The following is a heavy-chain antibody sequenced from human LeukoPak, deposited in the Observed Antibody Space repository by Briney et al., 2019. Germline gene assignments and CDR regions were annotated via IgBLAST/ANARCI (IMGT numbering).Heavy chain of an antibody. J-gene: IGHJ4*02. CDR3: ATGPYSSAHYYFVY. CDR2: ITESETT. CDR1: GFPFVNYA. Sequence: GSLGLSCAASGFPFVNYALSWLRPAPGKGPEWVSTITESETTYYAESVKGRFTISRDNSKNTLYLQMNTLRAEDTALYFCATGPYSSAHYYFVYWGQGTLVTVSS. D-gene: IGHD6-13*01. V-gene: IGHV3-23*01.